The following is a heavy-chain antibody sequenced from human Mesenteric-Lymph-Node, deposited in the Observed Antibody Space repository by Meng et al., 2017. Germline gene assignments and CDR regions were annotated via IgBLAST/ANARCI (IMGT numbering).Heavy chain of an antibody. D-gene: IGHD6-13*01. CDR2: ISAYNGNT. Sequence: ASVKVSCKASGYTFTSYGISWVRQAPGQGLEWMGWISAYNGNTNYAQKLQGIVTMTTDTSTSTAYMELRSLRSDDTAVYSCARDLGYIAAAGNWFDPWGQGTLVTVSS. J-gene: IGHJ5*02. CDR1: GYTFTSYG. CDR3: ARDLGYIAAAGNWFDP. V-gene: IGHV1-18*01.